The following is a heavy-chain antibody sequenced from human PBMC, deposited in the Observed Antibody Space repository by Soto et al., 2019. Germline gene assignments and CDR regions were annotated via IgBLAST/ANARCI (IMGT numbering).Heavy chain of an antibody. CDR1: GFTFRDYY. Sequence: QVQLVESGGGLVRPGGSLRLSCEASGFTFRDYYMTWFRQAPGKGREWLSYIDSSTKYTNYADSVKGRFTISRDNAKNSLYLQMNSLSADDTAVYYCAREYYYTMDVWGQGTRVTVSS. V-gene: IGHV3-11*05. J-gene: IGHJ6*02. CDR2: IDSSTKYT. CDR3: AREYYYTMDV.